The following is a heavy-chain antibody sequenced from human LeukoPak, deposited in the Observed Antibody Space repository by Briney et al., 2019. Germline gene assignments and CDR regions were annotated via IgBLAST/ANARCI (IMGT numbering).Heavy chain of an antibody. V-gene: IGHV4-34*01. J-gene: IGHJ4*02. CDR2: INHSGST. CDR1: GGPFSGYY. Sequence: SETLSLTCAVYGGPFSGYYWSWIRQPPGKGLEWIGEINHSGSTNYNPSLKSRVTISVDTSKNQFSLKLSSVTAADTAVYYCARGGYYYDSSGYYYFDYWGQGTLVTVSS. CDR3: ARGGYYYDSSGYYYFDY. D-gene: IGHD3-22*01.